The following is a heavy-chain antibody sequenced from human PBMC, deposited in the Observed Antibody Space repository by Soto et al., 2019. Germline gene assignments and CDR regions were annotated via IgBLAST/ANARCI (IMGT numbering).Heavy chain of an antibody. CDR2: INTHNGNT. D-gene: IGHD3-10*01. CDR3: TREGSAPYYYYGMDA. Sequence: QVKLEQSAPEVKKPGASVKVSCKASGYTFTTYGISWVRQAPGQGLEWLGWINTHNGNTNYAQNLQGRVIMTADTSTSTAYMELRSRRSDDTAIYYCTREGSAPYYYYGMDAWGQGTTVTVSS. J-gene: IGHJ6*02. CDR1: GYTFTTYG. V-gene: IGHV1-18*01.